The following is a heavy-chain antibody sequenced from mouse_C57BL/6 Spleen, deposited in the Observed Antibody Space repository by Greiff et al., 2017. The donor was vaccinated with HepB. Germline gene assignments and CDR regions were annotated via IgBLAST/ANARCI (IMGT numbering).Heavy chain of an antibody. CDR1: GFSLTSYG. Sequence: VHLVESGPGLVQPSQSLSITCTVSGFSLTSYGVHWIRQSPGKGLEWLGVIWSGGSTDYNAAFISRLSISKDNSKSQVFFKMNSLQADDTAIYYCARNRPSLPYFDYWGHGTTLTVSS. CDR3: ARNRPSLPYFDY. V-gene: IGHV2-2*01. CDR2: IWSGGST. D-gene: IGHD6-2*01. J-gene: IGHJ2*01.